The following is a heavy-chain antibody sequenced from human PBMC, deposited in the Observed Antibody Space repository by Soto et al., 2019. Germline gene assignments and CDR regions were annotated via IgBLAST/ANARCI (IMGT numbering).Heavy chain of an antibody. CDR2: ISGFNDDT. J-gene: IGHJ5*02. V-gene: IGHV1-18*01. Sequence: QAQLVQSGVEMKNVGASVKVSCKASGYTFTSYGISWVRQAPGQGLEWMGWISGFNDDTNHAQKFQGRVTVTKDTSTRTAYMELRSLKSDDTAVYYCARSGSYYPARKGFGPWGQGTLVTVSS. D-gene: IGHD3-10*01. CDR1: GYTFTSYG. CDR3: ARSGSYYPARKGFGP.